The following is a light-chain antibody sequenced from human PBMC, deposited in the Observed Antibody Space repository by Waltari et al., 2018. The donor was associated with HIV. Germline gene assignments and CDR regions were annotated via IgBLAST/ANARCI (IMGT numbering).Light chain of an antibody. V-gene: IGLV2-14*01. Sequence: QSALTQPASVSGSPGQSITISCTGTSRDVGAYHYVSWYQPPPGTAPNLMICEVSNRPSGISDRFSGSKSGNTASLTISGLQAEDEADYYCSSLTTTNTLIFGGGTKVTVL. CDR1: SRDVGAYHY. J-gene: IGLJ2*01. CDR3: SSLTTTNTLI. CDR2: EVS.